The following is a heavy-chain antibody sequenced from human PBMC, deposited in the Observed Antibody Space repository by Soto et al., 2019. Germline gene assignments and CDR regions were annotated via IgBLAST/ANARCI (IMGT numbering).Heavy chain of an antibody. CDR3: ARVTGGDFWSGYMSTN. Sequence: QVQLQESGPGLVKPSQTLSLTCTVSGGSISSGGYYWSWIRQHPGKGLEWIGYIYYSGSTYYNPSLKSRVTISVDTSKNQFSLKLSPVTAADTAVYYCARVTGGDFWSGYMSTNWGQGTLVTVSS. J-gene: IGHJ4*02. CDR1: GGSISSGGYY. D-gene: IGHD3-3*01. V-gene: IGHV4-31*03. CDR2: IYYSGST.